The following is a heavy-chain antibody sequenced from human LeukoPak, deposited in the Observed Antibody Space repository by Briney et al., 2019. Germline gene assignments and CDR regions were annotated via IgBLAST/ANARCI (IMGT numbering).Heavy chain of an antibody. CDR2: IYYSGST. CDR1: GGSISSSNYY. D-gene: IGHD1-26*01. Sequence: SETLSLTCTVSGGSISSSNYYWGWIRQPPGKGLEWIGTIYYSGSTYYNPSLKSRVTISVDTSKNQFSLKLSSVTAADTAVYYCARGWGATTNYWGQGTLVTVSS. J-gene: IGHJ4*02. V-gene: IGHV4-39*01. CDR3: ARGWGATTNY.